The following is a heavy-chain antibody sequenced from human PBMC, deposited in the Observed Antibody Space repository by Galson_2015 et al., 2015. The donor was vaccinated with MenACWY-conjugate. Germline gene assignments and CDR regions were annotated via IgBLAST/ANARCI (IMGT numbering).Heavy chain of an antibody. Sequence: SLRLSCAVSGFTFSSYWMSWVRQAPGKGLEWVANIKQDGREKNYVDSVKGRFTISRDNAKKSLYLQMNSLRAEDTAVYYCASVWMVRGLFDYWGQGTLVTVFS. J-gene: IGHJ4*02. CDR1: GFTFSSYW. V-gene: IGHV3-7*03. CDR2: IKQDGREK. CDR3: ASVWMVRGLFDY. D-gene: IGHD3-10*01.